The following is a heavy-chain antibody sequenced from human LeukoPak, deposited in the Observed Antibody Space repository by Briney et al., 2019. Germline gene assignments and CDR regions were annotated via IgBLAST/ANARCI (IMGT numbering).Heavy chain of an antibody. V-gene: IGHV3-43*01. Sequence: GGSLRLSCAASGFTFDDYTMHWVRQVPGKGLEWVSLIDWHGSTTYYADSVKGRFTISRDNSKNSLYLQMNSLRAEDTAVYYCARDKIVGATYFDYWGQGTLVTVSS. CDR3: ARDKIVGATYFDY. J-gene: IGHJ4*02. D-gene: IGHD1-26*01. CDR2: IDWHGSTT. CDR1: GFTFDDYT.